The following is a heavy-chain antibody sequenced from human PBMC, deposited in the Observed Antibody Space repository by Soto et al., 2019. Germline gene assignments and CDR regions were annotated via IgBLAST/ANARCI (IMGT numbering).Heavy chain of an antibody. CDR3: AKSAVYYDSSGYSIDY. V-gene: IGHV3-23*01. CDR1: GFTFSSYA. CDR2: ISGSGGST. Sequence: GSLRLSCAASGFTFSSYAMSWVRQAPGKGLEWVSAISGSGGSTYYADSVKGRFTISRDNSKNTLYLQMNSLRAEDTAVYYCAKSAVYYDSSGYSIDYWGQGTLVTVSS. D-gene: IGHD3-22*01. J-gene: IGHJ4*02.